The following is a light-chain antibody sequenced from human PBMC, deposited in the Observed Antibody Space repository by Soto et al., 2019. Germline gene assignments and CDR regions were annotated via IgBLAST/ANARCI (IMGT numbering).Light chain of an antibody. CDR3: QQYHIYSWT. CDR1: QTISSW. J-gene: IGKJ1*01. CDR2: KAS. V-gene: IGKV1-5*03. Sequence: DIQMTQSPSTLSGSVGDRVTITCRASQTISSWLAWYQQKPGKAPKLLIYKASTLKSGVPSRFSGSGSGTEFTLTISSLQPDDFATYYCQQYHIYSWTFGQGTTVGIK.